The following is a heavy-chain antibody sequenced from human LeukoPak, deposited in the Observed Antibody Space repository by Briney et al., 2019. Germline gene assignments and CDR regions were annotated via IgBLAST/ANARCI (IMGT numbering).Heavy chain of an antibody. Sequence: ASVKVSCKASGYTFTSYYMHWVRQAPGQGLEWMGIINPSGGSTSYAQKSQGRVTMTRDTSTSTVYMELSSLRSEDTAVYYCARVLDPIMITFGGVIAHNIFDYWGQGTLVTVSS. D-gene: IGHD3-16*02. CDR3: ARVLDPIMITFGGVIAHNIFDY. CDR1: GYTFTSYY. J-gene: IGHJ4*02. V-gene: IGHV1-46*01. CDR2: INPSGGST.